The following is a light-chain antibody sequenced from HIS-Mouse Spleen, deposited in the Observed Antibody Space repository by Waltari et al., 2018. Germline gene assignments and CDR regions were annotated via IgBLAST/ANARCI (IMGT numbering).Light chain of an antibody. V-gene: IGLV3-21*03. CDR1: NIGSKS. CDR2: DDS. Sequence: SYVLTQPPSVSVAPGKTAGITCGGNNIGSKSVHWYQQKPGQAPVLVVYDDSDRPSGSPERFSGSNSGNTATLTISRVEAGDEADYYCQVWDSSSDHVVFGGGTKLTVL. CDR3: QVWDSSSDHVV. J-gene: IGLJ2*01.